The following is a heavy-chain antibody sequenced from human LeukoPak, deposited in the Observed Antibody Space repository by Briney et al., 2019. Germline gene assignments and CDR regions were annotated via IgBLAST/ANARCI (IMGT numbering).Heavy chain of an antibody. CDR2: IKQDGSGK. CDR3: ARQDYGDYGYFDY. D-gene: IGHD4-17*01. V-gene: IGHV3-7*01. Sequence: GGSLRLSCAASGFTFSSYWMSRVRQAPGQGLEWVANIKQDGSGKYYVDSVKGRFTISRDNAKNSLYLQMNSLRAEDTAVYYCARQDYGDYGYFDYWGQGTLVTVSS. J-gene: IGHJ4*02. CDR1: GFTFSSYW.